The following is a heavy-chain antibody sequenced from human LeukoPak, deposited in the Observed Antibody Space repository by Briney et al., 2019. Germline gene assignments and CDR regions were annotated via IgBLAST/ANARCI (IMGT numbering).Heavy chain of an antibody. J-gene: IGHJ4*02. V-gene: IGHV3-21*04. Sequence: PGGSLRLSCAASGFTFSTYNMNWVRQAPGKGLEWVSSISSSKNYIYYADSVKGRFTISRDNAKNSLYLQMNSLRSDDTAVYYCARVDAAAICHYWGQGTLVTVSS. CDR1: GFTFSTYN. CDR3: ARVDAAAICHY. D-gene: IGHD2-2*01. CDR2: ISSSKNYI.